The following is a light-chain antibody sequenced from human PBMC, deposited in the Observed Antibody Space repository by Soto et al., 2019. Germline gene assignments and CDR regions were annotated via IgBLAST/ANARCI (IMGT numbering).Light chain of an antibody. J-gene: IGLJ3*02. CDR1: SGSIASNY. V-gene: IGLV6-57*04. CDR3: QSYDSSNWV. Sequence: NFMLTQPHSVSESPGQTVTISCTRSSGSIASNYVQWYHQRPGSAPTIVMYEDNQRPSGVPDRFSGSIDTSSNSASLTISGLKTEDEGDFYCQSYDSSNWVFGGGTKLTVL. CDR2: EDN.